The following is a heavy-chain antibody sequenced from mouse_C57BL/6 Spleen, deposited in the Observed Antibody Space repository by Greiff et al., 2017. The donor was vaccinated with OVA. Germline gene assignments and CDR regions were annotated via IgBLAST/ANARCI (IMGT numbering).Heavy chain of an antibody. CDR1: GFTFSSYA. V-gene: IGHV5-4*01. CDR2: ISDGGSYT. CDR3: ARDNYGSSYRDYYFDY. Sequence: EVHLVESGGGLVKPGGSLKLSCAASGFTFSSYAMSWVRQTPEKRLEWVATISDGGSYTYYPDNVKGRFTISRDNAKNNLYLQMSHLKSEDTAMYYCARDNYGSSYRDYYFDYWGQGTTLTVSS. J-gene: IGHJ2*01. D-gene: IGHD1-1*01.